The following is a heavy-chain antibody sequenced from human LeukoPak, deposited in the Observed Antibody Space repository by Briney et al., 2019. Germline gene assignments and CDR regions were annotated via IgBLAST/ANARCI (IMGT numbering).Heavy chain of an antibody. Sequence: SETLSLTCTVSGYSISSGDYWGWIRQPPGKGLEWIGSIYHSGSTYSNPSLESRISISVDTSKNQFSLKLNSVTAADTAVYYCARAGGGRIAVAGLWYDWGQGTLVTVSS. CDR1: GYSISSGDY. J-gene: IGHJ4*02. V-gene: IGHV4-38-2*02. CDR2: IYHSGST. D-gene: IGHD6-19*01. CDR3: ARAGGGRIAVAGLWYD.